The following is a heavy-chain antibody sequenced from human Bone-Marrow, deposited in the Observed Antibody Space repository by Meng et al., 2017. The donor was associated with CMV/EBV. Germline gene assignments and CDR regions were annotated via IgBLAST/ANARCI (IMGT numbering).Heavy chain of an antibody. CDR3: AKGTGASGYYGVDV. V-gene: IGHV3-7*01. CDR2: INGDGSEK. D-gene: IGHD3-22*01. Sequence: GESLKISCAASGFPFSSYWMSRVRQTPGKGLEWVANINGDGSEKHYLDSVKGRFTISRDNAKNSLYLQMKTLRAEDTAVYYCAKGTGASGYYGVDVWGRATTVTVSS. J-gene: IGHJ6*02. CDR1: GFPFSSYW.